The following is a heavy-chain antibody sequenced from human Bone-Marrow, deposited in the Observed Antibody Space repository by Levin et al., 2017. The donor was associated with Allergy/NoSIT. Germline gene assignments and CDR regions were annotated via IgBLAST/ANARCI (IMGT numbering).Heavy chain of an antibody. D-gene: IGHD6-13*01. V-gene: IGHV5-51*01. J-gene: IGHJ6*02. CDR2: IYAGDSHT. CDR3: AKTLASSWYGPGDFGMDV. CDR1: GDTFSNYW. Sequence: ASVKVSCKGSGDTFSNYWIAWVRQMPGKGLEWMGIIYAGDSHTRYSPSFQGQVTMSADRSLSTAYLQWSSLKASDTAVYYCAKTLASSWYGPGDFGMDVWGQGTTVTVSS.